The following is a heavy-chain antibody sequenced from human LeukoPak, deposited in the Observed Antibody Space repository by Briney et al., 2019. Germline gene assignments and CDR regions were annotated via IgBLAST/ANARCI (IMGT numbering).Heavy chain of an antibody. CDR2: ISGSGGST. V-gene: IGHV3-23*01. D-gene: IGHD6-19*01. CDR1: GFTFSSYA. CDR3: AKGFLPSGWRDYFDY. Sequence: GGSLRLSCAASGFTFSSYAMSWVRQAPGKGLEWVSAISGSGGSTYYADSVKGRFTISRDNSKNTLYLQMNSLRAEDTAVYYCAKGFLPSGWRDYFDYWGQGTLVTVSS. J-gene: IGHJ4*02.